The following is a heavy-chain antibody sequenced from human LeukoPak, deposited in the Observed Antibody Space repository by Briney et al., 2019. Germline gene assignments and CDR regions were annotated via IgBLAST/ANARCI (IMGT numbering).Heavy chain of an antibody. CDR1: GFPFSTFW. D-gene: IGHD1-1*01. V-gene: IGHV3-7*01. Sequence: PGGSLRLSCEASGFPFSTFWRIWVRQPPGKGLEWVAKIQQDGSGEEYVDSVKGRFTISRDNAKNSLYLQMNSLRVEDTGVYYCARENWYRFDPWGQGTLVTVSS. CDR2: IQQDGSGE. CDR3: ARENWYRFDP. J-gene: IGHJ5*02.